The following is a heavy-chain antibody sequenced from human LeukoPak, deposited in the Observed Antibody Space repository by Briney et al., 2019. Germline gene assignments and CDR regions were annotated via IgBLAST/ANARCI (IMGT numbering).Heavy chain of an antibody. J-gene: IGHJ4*02. D-gene: IGHD4-17*01. CDR1: GFTVTSNY. Sequence: QAGGSLRLSCAASGFTVTSNYMSWVRQAPRSGPELVSVLHTDDSTDYADSVKGRFTISRENAKNSLYLQMNSLRAGDTAVYYCARARPYGDPLDYWGQGTLVTVSS. CDR2: LHTDDST. CDR3: ARARPYGDPLDY. V-gene: IGHV3-53*01.